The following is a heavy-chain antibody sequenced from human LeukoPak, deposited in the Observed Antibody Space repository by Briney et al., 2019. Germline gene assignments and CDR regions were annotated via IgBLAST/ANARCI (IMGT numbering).Heavy chain of an antibody. V-gene: IGHV1-69*13. J-gene: IGHJ4*02. D-gene: IGHD6-6*01. CDR1: GGTFSSYA. Sequence: ASVKVSCKASGGTFSSYAISWVRQAPGQGFEWMGGIIPIFGTANYAQKFQGRVTITADESTSTAYMELSSLRSEDTAVYYCARDKDGRAARALGYWGQGTLVTVSS. CDR2: IIPIFGTA. CDR3: ARDKDGRAARALGY.